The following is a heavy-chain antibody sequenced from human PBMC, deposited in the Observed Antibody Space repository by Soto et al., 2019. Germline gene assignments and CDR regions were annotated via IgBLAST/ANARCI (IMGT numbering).Heavy chain of an antibody. V-gene: IGHV3-72*01. D-gene: IGHD1-26*01. CDR1: GFTLSDHS. Sequence: GGSLRLSCAASGFTLSDHSMDWVRQAPGKGLEWVGRTRNKVNSYTTEYAASVKGRFTISRDDSKNSLYLQMNSLKTEDTAVYYCAKCGGYRRFGYWGQGTRVTVSS. CDR3: AKCGGYRRFGY. J-gene: IGHJ4*02. CDR2: TRNKVNSYTT.